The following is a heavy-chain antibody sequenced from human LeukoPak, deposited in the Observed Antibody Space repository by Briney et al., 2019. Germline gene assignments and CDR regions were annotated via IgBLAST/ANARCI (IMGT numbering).Heavy chain of an antibody. D-gene: IGHD6-13*01. J-gene: IGHJ4*02. CDR2: INVGNGNT. CDR3: AATQLDYFDY. V-gene: IGHV1-3*01. Sequence: GASVKVSCKASGYTFTSYAMHWVRQAPGQRLEWMGWINVGNGNTKYSQKFQGRVTITRDTSASTAYMELSSLRSEDTAVYYCAATQLDYFDYWGQGTLVTVSS. CDR1: GYTFTSYA.